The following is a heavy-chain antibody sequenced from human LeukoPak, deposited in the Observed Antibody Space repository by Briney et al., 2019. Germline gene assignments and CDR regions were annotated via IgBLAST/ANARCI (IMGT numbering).Heavy chain of an antibody. J-gene: IGHJ4*02. V-gene: IGHV3-30*03. CDR1: GFTFSSYG. CDR2: ISYDGSNK. Sequence: GRSLRLSCAASGFTFSSYGMHWVRQAPGKGLEWVAVISYDGSNKYYADSVKGRFTISRDNSKNTLYLQMNSLRAEDTAVYYCASADYYGSGGYLYYFDYWGQGTLVTVSS. CDR3: ASADYYGSGGYLYYFDY. D-gene: IGHD3-10*01.